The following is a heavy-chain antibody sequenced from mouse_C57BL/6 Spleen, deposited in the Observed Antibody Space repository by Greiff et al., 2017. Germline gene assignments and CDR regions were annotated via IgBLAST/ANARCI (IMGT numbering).Heavy chain of an antibody. CDR2: INPSNGGT. Sequence: QVQLKQSGTELVKPGASVKLSCKASGYTFTSYWMHWVKQRPGQGLEWIGNINPSNGGTNYNEKFKSKATLTVDKSSSTAYLRLSSLTSEDSAVYDCARGPQTGHFDYWGQGTTLTVSS. D-gene: IGHD4-1*01. V-gene: IGHV1-53*01. CDR1: GYTFTSYW. J-gene: IGHJ2*01. CDR3: ARGPQTGHFDY.